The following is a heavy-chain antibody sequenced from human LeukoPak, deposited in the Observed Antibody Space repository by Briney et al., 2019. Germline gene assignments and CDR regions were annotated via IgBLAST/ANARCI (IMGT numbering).Heavy chain of an antibody. V-gene: IGHV3-23*01. J-gene: IGHJ4*02. CDR1: GFTFNSHA. Sequence: PGGSLRLSCAASGFTFNSHAMSWVRQAPGKGLEWVSTISGSGVSTYYADSVKGRFTISRDSSKNTLYLQMNSLRAEDTAVYYCARHPGSVCSGGTCYYFDYWGQGTLVTVSS. CDR2: ISGSGVST. CDR3: ARHPGSVCSGGTCYYFDY. D-gene: IGHD2-15*01.